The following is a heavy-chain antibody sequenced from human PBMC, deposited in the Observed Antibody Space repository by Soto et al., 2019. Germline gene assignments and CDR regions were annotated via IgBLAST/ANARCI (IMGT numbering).Heavy chain of an antibody. J-gene: IGHJ6*03. CDR3: ARVPQIDYYYMDV. D-gene: IGHD3-22*01. Sequence: SETLSLTCAVYGESFSGYYWSWIRQPPGKGLEWIGEINHSGRTNYNPSLKSRVIISVDTSKSHFSLRLSSVTAADTAVYYCARVPQIDYYYMDVWGKGTTVTVS. CDR1: GESFSGYY. CDR2: INHSGRT. V-gene: IGHV4-34*01.